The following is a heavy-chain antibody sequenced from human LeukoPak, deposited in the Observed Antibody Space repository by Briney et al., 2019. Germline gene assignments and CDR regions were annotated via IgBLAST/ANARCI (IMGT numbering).Heavy chain of an antibody. Sequence: GGSLRLSCAASGFTFRSHAMSWVRRAPGRGLEWVSAIRGDGATMFYADSVKGRITVSRDNSKNTLCLQMNSLRAEDTAVYYCATLGGAYGGKLDYWGQGSLVTVSS. CDR1: GFTFRSHA. J-gene: IGHJ4*02. CDR2: IRGDGATM. V-gene: IGHV3-23*01. CDR3: ATLGGAYGGKLDY. D-gene: IGHD4-23*01.